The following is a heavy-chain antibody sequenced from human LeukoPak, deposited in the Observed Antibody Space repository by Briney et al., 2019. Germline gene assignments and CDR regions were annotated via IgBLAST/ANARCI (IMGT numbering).Heavy chain of an antibody. CDR1: GFTFSSYA. Sequence: GGSLRLSCAASGFTFSSYAMHWVRQAPGKGLEWVAVISYDGSNKYYADSVKGRFTISRDNSKNTLYLQMNSRRAEDTAVYYSARDGIVVVPARLVGNWFDPWGQGTLVTVSS. CDR2: ISYDGSNK. V-gene: IGHV3-30-3*01. CDR3: ARDGIVVVPARLVGNWFDP. D-gene: IGHD2-2*01. J-gene: IGHJ5*02.